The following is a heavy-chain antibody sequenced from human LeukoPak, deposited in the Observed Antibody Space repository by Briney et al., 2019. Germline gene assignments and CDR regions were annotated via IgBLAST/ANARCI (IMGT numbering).Heavy chain of an antibody. CDR3: ATECGSGWYWFDP. CDR2: FDPEDGET. CDR1: GYTLTELS. D-gene: IGHD6-19*01. Sequence: ASVKISCKVSGYTLTELSMHWVRQAPGKGLEWMGGFDPEDGETIYAQKFQGRVAMTEDTSTDTAYMELSSLRSEDTAVYYCATECGSGWYWFDPWGQGTLVTVSS. V-gene: IGHV1-24*01. J-gene: IGHJ5*02.